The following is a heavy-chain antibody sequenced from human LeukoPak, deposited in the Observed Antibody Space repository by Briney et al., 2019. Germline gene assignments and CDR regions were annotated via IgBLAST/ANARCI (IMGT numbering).Heavy chain of an antibody. V-gene: IGHV3-74*01. D-gene: IGHD3-16*01. CDR2: IKTDGSIT. CDR1: GFTFSNYW. J-gene: IGHJ6*02. CDR3: ARVTYYDYVGGSYGVGDMDL. Sequence: GGSLRLSCAASGFTFSNYWMHWVRQARGKGLAWVSRIKTDGSITTYADCVKGRFIISRDNAKNTLYLQMNSLRAEDTAVYYYARVTYYDYVGGSYGVGDMDLLGQGTTVTVSS.